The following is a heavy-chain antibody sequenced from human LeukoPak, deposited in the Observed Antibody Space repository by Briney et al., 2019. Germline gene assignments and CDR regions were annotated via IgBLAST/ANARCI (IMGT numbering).Heavy chain of an antibody. J-gene: IGHJ3*02. D-gene: IGHD2-8*01. CDR1: GYTFTGYY. CDR2: INPNSGGT. Sequence: GASVKVSCKASGYTFTGYYMHWVRQAPGQGLEWMGWINPNSGGTNYAQKFQGRVTMTRDTSISTAYMELSRLRSDDTAVYYCARDRGEDRILYSPVAFDIWGQGTMVTVSS. V-gene: IGHV1-2*02. CDR3: ARDRGEDRILYSPVAFDI.